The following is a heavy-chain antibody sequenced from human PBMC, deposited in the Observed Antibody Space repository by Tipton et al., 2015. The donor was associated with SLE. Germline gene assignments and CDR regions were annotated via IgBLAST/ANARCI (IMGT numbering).Heavy chain of an antibody. CDR1: GGSFSGYS. J-gene: IGHJ4*02. D-gene: IGHD6-19*01. CDR3: ARGSSGWYLTDY. CDR2: INHSGST. V-gene: IGHV4-34*01. Sequence: TLSLTCAVYGGSFSGYSWSWIRQPPGKGLESIGEINHSGSTNYNPSLKSRVTVSVDTSKNQFSLKLSSVTAADTAVYYCARGSSGWYLTDYWGQGTLVTVSS.